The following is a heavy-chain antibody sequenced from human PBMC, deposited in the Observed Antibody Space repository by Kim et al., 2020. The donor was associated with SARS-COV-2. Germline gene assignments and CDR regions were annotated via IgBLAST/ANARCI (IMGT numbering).Heavy chain of an antibody. CDR2: IDPSDSYT. CDR3: ARQFHSGYCSGGSCYGDY. J-gene: IGHJ4*02. D-gene: IGHD2-15*01. V-gene: IGHV5-10-1*01. CDR1: GYSFTSYW. Sequence: GESLKISCKGSGYSFTSYWISWVRKMPGKGLEWMGRIDPSDSYTNYSPSFQGHVTISADKSISTAYLQWSSLKASDTAMYYCARQFHSGYCSGGSCYGDYWGQGTLVTVSS.